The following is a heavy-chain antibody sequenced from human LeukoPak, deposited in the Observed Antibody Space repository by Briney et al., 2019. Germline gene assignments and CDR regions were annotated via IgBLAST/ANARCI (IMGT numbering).Heavy chain of an antibody. CDR1: GGTFSSYA. Sequence: SVKVSCTASGGTFSSYAISWVRQAPGHGLEGMGRIIPILGIANYAQKFQGRVTITADKSTSTAYMELSSLRSEDTAVYYCAQPKTEARSGSSGNYFDYWGQGTLVTVPS. J-gene: IGHJ4*02. D-gene: IGHD5-12*01. CDR2: IIPILGIA. V-gene: IGHV1-69*04. CDR3: AQPKTEARSGSSGNYFDY.